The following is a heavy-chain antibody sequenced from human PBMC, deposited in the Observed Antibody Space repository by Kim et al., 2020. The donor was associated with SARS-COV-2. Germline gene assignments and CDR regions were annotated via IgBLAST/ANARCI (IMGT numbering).Heavy chain of an antibody. V-gene: IGHV3-74*01. CDR3: AREGEGVAGSDFVDY. CDR2: INSDGSST. D-gene: IGHD6-19*01. Sequence: GGSLRLSCAASGFTFSSYWMHWVRQAPGKGLVWVSRINSDGSSTSYADSVKGRFTISRDNAKNTLYLQMNSLRAEDTAVYYCAREGEGVAGSDFVDYWGQGTLVTVSS. J-gene: IGHJ4*02. CDR1: GFTFSSYW.